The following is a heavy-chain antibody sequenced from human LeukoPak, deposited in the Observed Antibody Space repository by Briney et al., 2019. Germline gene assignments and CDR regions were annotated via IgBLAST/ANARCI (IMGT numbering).Heavy chain of an antibody. CDR1: GVTFDNYG. CDR3: ARGYLKGPFDI. Sequence: GGSLRLSCIASGVTFDNYGMGLGRQVPGKGLEWVSGITRNGGTTDYADSVKGRFTISRDNAKNSLYLQMSSLRAEDTALYHCARGYLKGPFDIWGQGTMVTVSS. D-gene: IGHD5-18*01. J-gene: IGHJ3*02. V-gene: IGHV3-20*01. CDR2: ITRNGGTT.